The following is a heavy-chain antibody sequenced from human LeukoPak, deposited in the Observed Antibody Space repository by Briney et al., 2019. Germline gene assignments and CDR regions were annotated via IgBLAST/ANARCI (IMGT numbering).Heavy chain of an antibody. CDR2: IIPIFGTA. CDR1: GGTFSSYT. V-gene: IGHV1-69*06. CDR3: GGNYFDSSGYYDSFDN. Sequence: GSSVKVSCKASGGTFSSYTISWVRQAPGQGLEWMGGIIPIFGTANYAQKFQGRVTITADKSTSTAYMELSSLRSEDTAVYYCGGNYFDSSGYYDSFDNWGQGTLVTVSS. D-gene: IGHD3-22*01. J-gene: IGHJ4*01.